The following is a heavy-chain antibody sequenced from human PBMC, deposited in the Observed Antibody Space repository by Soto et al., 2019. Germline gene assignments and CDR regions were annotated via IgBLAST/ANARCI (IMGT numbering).Heavy chain of an antibody. J-gene: IGHJ6*02. CDR3: ARQVRWAAASLYGMDV. CDR2: MYYSGST. Sequence: PSATLSLNCTVYGGSIRSLYWICIRQPPGKGLEWIGYMYYSGSTNYNPSLKSRVTISVDKSKNQLSLKLSSVTAADTAVYYCARQVRWAAASLYGMDVWGQGTTVT. CDR1: GGSIRSLY. V-gene: IGHV4-59*08. D-gene: IGHD6-13*01.